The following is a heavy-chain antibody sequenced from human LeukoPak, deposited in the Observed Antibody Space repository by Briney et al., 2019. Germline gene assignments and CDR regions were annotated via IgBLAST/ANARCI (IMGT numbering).Heavy chain of an antibody. V-gene: IGHV3-7*01. CDR2: IKNDGSEI. J-gene: IGHJ4*02. Sequence: GGSLRLSCAASGFTVSSNYMGWVRQAPGKGLEWVASIKNDGSEIYYVDSVRGRYTISRDNTKNSLYLQMSSLRAEDTAVYYCATDRGWRTSGYYLYYFEYWGQGTLVTFSS. CDR3: ATDRGWRTSGYYLYYFEY. D-gene: IGHD3-3*01. CDR1: GFTVSSNY.